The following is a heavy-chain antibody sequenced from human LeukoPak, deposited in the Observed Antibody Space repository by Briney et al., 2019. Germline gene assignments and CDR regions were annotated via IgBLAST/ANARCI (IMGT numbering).Heavy chain of an antibody. CDR3: ARVKGSTSYFDS. CDR2: IYLSGST. Sequence: SETLSLTCTVSGASIINSAVHYWTWIRQRPGKGLEWLAYIYLSGSTYYTPSLKSRTSISIDTSKNQFSLKMKSVTAADTAVYFCARVKGSTSYFDSWGQGTLVTVSS. D-gene: IGHD2-2*01. J-gene: IGHJ4*02. V-gene: IGHV4-31*03. CDR1: GASIINSAVHY.